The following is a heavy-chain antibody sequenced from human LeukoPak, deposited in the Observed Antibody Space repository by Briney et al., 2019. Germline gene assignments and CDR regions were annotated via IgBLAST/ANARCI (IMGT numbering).Heavy chain of an antibody. Sequence: PSETLSLTCTVSGGSISSRNYYWGWIRQPPGKGLEWIGSMYYSGSTYYNPSLKSRVTISVDTSKNQFSLRLSSVTASDTAVYYCARNRGDDWGQGTLVTVSS. V-gene: IGHV4-39*01. J-gene: IGHJ4*02. CDR1: GGSISSRNYY. CDR3: ARNRGDD. D-gene: IGHD2/OR15-2a*01. CDR2: MYYSGST.